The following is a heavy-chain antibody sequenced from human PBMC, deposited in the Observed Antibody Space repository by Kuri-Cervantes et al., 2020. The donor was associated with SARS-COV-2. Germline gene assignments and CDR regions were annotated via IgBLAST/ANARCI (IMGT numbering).Heavy chain of an antibody. V-gene: IGHV1-18*01. Sequence: ASVKVSCKASGYTFTSYGISWVRQAPGQGLEWMGWISAYNGNTNYAQKLQGRVTMTTDTSTSTAYMELRSLRSDDTAVYYCARGGTQFKVIAAAGIGWFDPWGQGTLVTVSS. CDR1: GYTFTSYG. D-gene: IGHD6-13*01. CDR3: ARGGTQFKVIAAAGIGWFDP. J-gene: IGHJ5*02. CDR2: ISAYNGNT.